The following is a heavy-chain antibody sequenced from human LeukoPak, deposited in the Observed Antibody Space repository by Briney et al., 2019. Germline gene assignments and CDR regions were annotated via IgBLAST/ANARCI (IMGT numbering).Heavy chain of an antibody. V-gene: IGHV3-48*01. CDR2: VSTSGGTI. D-gene: IGHD2-21*01. Sequence: GGSLRLSCAASGFTFSSSSMNWVRQAPEKGLEWVSYVSTSGGTIYYADSVKGRFTISRDNAKNSLYLQMDSLRAEDTAVYYCARHIPFDCWGQGTLVTVSS. CDR1: GFTFSSSS. J-gene: IGHJ4*02. CDR3: ARHIPFDC.